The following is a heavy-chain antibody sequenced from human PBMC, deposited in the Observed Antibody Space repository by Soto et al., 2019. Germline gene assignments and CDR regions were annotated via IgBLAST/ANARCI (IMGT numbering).Heavy chain of an antibody. CDR3: ATNSHTKRIQKSYFDY. V-gene: IGHV3-30*03. Sequence: QVQLVESGGGVVQPGRSLRLSCAASGFTFSSYGMHWVRQAPGKGLEWVAVISYDGSNKYYADSVKGRFTISRDNSKNTLYLQMNSLRAEYTAVYYCATNSHTKRIQKSYFDYWGQGTLVTVAS. J-gene: IGHJ4*02. CDR1: GFTFSSYG. D-gene: IGHD1-1*01. CDR2: ISYDGSNK.